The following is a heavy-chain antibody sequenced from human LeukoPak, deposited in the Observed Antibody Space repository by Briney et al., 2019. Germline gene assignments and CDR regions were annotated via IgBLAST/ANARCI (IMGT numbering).Heavy chain of an antibody. V-gene: IGHV3-23*01. J-gene: IGHJ4*02. Sequence: GGSLRLSCAASGFTFSSYAMSWVRQAPGKGLEWVSVISGSGGTTYYADSVKGRFTISGDNSKNTLYLQMNSLRAEDTAIYYCAKNRDASRYCSSTGCYVGFDYWGQGTLVTVSS. CDR2: ISGSGGTT. D-gene: IGHD2-2*01. CDR3: AKNRDASRYCSSTGCYVGFDY. CDR1: GFTFSSYA.